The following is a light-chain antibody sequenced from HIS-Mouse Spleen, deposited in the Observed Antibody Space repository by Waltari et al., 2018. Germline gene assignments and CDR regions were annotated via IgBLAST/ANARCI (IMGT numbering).Light chain of an antibody. CDR2: EGS. CDR1: SSDVGSFTL. V-gene: IGLV2-23*01. J-gene: IGLJ2*01. Sequence: QSALTQPASVSGSPGQSITISCTGTSSDVGSFTLSSWYQQHPGKAPKPMIYEGSKRPSGVSNRFSGSKSGNTASLTISGLQAEDEADYYCCSYAGSSTLVFGGGTKLTVL. CDR3: CSYAGSSTLV.